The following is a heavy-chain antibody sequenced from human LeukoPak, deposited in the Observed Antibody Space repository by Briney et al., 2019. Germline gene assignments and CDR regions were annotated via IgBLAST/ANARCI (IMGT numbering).Heavy chain of an antibody. CDR2: IRSKTDNYAT. CDR3: AGHGTFTNYYYTMDV. V-gene: IGHV3-73*01. J-gene: IGHJ6*02. Sequence: PGGSLRISCGTSGFSFTGSTMHWVRQAYGKGLEWVGRIRSKTDNYATAYAASVKGRFTISRDDSKNTAYLQMNSLKTEDTAVYYCAGHGTFTNYYYTMDVWGQGTTVTVSS. D-gene: IGHD2-8*01. CDR1: GFSFTGST.